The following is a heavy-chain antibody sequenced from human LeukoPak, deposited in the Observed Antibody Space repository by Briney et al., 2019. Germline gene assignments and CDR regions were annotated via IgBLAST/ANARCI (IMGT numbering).Heavy chain of an antibody. J-gene: IGHJ4*02. CDR1: GFTFSNYR. D-gene: IGHD4-17*01. CDR2: MSGSSI. CDR3: ARGDGDYLPN. Sequence: GGSLRLSCVASGFTFSNYRMNWVRQAPGKGLEWVSYMSGSSIYYADSVKSRFTISRDNAKNSLYLQMNSLRAEDTAVYYCARGDGDYLPNWGQGTLVTVSS. V-gene: IGHV3-48*04.